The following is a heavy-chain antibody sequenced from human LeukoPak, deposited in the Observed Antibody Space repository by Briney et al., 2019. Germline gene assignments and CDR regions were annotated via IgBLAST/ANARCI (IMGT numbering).Heavy chain of an antibody. V-gene: IGHV4-39*07. Sequence: SETLSLTCTVSGGSISSSSYYWSWIRQPPGKRLEWIGEINHSGSTNYNPSLKSRVTISVDTSKNQFSLKLSSVTAADTAVYYCARSPRRGKAARAAFDYWGQGSLVTVSS. J-gene: IGHJ4*02. CDR1: GGSISSSSYY. CDR2: INHSGST. CDR3: ARSPRRGKAARAAFDY. D-gene: IGHD2-15*01.